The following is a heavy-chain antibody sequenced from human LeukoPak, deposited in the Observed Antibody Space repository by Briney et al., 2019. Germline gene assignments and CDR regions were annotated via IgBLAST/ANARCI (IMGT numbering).Heavy chain of an antibody. CDR3: ASQTTVKYYFDY. J-gene: IGHJ4*02. CDR1: GFTVSSDY. CDR2: IYSGGST. V-gene: IGHV3-53*01. D-gene: IGHD4-17*01. Sequence: GGSLRLSCAASGFTVSSDYMSWVRQAPGKGLELVSVIYSGGSTYYADSVKGRFTISRDNSKNTLYLQLNSLRGEDTAVYYCASQTTVKYYFDYWGQGTLVTVSS.